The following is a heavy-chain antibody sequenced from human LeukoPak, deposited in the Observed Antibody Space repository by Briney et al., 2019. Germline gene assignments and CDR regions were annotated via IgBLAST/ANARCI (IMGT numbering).Heavy chain of an antibody. Sequence: GGSLRLSCVGSGFSFSSYTMNWVRQAPGKGLEWVSSISGSSNPIHYIDSVEGRFTITRDNAKNSLYLQMNSLRPEDTAMYYCARDTGVAVAAASFDYWGQGTLVTVSS. V-gene: IGHV3-21*01. CDR1: GFSFSSYT. CDR2: ISGSSNPI. J-gene: IGHJ4*02. D-gene: IGHD2-21*01. CDR3: ARDTGVAVAAASFDY.